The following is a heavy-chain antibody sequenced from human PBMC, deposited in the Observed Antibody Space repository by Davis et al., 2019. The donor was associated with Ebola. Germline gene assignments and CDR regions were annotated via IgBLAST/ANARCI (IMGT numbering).Heavy chain of an antibody. Sequence: GGSLRLSCAASRFTFSDYVMNWVRQAPGKGLEWVSTISVDSGTTHYADSVKGRFTISRDNAKNSLYLQMNGLRPEDTALYYCARDIEAGDRGIFDSWGQGTLVSVSS. V-gene: IGHV3-20*04. CDR1: RFTFSDYV. CDR2: ISVDSGTT. CDR3: ARDIEAGDRGIFDS. J-gene: IGHJ4*02. D-gene: IGHD7-27*01.